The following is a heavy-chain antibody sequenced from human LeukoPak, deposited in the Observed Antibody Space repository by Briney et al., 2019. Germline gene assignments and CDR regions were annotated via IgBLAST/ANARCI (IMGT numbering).Heavy chain of an antibody. J-gene: IGHJ4*02. Sequence: SQTLSLTCTVSGGSISSYYWSWIRQPPGKGLEWIGYIYYSGSTNYNPSLKSRVTISVDTSKNQFSLKLSSVTAADTAVYYCARSTLSDYYDSSGYYDYWGQGTLVTVSS. CDR2: IYYSGST. CDR1: GGSISSYY. V-gene: IGHV4-59*01. D-gene: IGHD3-22*01. CDR3: ARSTLSDYYDSSGYYDY.